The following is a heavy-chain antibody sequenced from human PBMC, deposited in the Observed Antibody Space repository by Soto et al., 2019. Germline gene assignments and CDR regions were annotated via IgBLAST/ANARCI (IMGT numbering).Heavy chain of an antibody. V-gene: IGHV3-23*01. CDR2: ISGSGGST. CDR3: AKDYDSSGYYPEFDY. Sequence: GGSLRLSCAASGFTFSSYAMSWVRQAPGKGLEWVSAISGSGGSTYYADSVKGRFTISRDNSKNTLYLQMNSLRAEDTAVYYCAKDYDSSGYYPEFDYWGQGTLVTAPQ. D-gene: IGHD3-22*01. J-gene: IGHJ4*02. CDR1: GFTFSSYA.